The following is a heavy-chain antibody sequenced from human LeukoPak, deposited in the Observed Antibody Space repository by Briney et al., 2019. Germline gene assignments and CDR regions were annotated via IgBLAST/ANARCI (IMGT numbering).Heavy chain of an antibody. CDR3: ARRVVGAMPFDY. CDR2: ITTTSNAV. V-gene: IGHV3-48*02. D-gene: IGHD1-26*01. CDR1: GFTFSDFN. Sequence: RSGGSLRLSCAASGFTFSDFNMNWVRQAPGKGLEWISYITTTSNAVYYADSVKGRFTISRDNAKNSLYLQMNSLGDEDTAVYYCARRVVGAMPFDYWGQGTLVTVSS. J-gene: IGHJ4*02.